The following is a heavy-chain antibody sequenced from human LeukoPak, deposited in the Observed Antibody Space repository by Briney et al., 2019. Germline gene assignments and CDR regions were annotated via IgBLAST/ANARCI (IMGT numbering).Heavy chain of an antibody. CDR2: ISAYNGNT. D-gene: IGHD6-19*01. J-gene: IGHJ1*01. Sequence: ASVKVSCKASGYTFTSYGISWVRQAPGQGLEWMGWISAYNGNTNYAQMLQGRVTMTTDTSTSTAYMELRSLRSDDTAVYYCARQTYSSGWSAEYFQRWGQGTLVTVSS. V-gene: IGHV1-18*01. CDR1: GYTFTSYG. CDR3: ARQTYSSGWSAEYFQR.